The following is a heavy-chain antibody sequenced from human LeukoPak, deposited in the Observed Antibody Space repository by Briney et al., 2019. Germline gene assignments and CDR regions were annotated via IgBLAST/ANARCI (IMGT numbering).Heavy chain of an antibody. D-gene: IGHD2/OR15-2a*01. Sequence: GSLRLSCAASGFTFSNYGMHWVRQAPGKGLEWVALIWYDGSNKYYTDSVKGRLTISRDNSKDTLFLQMNSLRAEDTAVYYCAREGPRGNSQFDYWGQGTLVTVSS. CDR1: GFTFSNYG. J-gene: IGHJ4*02. V-gene: IGHV3-33*01. CDR3: AREGPRGNSQFDY. CDR2: IWYDGSNK.